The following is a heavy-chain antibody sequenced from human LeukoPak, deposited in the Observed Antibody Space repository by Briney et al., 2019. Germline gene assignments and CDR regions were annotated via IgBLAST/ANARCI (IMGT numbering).Heavy chain of an antibody. CDR1: GGSISSYY. CDR3: ARDRAQLLWFGELLPNDY. J-gene: IGHJ4*02. V-gene: IGHV4-59*12. CDR2: IYYSGST. D-gene: IGHD3-10*01. Sequence: SETLSLTCTVSGGSISSYYWSWIRQPPGKGLEWIGYIYYSGSTNYNPSLKSRVTISVDTSKNQFSLKLSSVTAADTAVYYCARDRAQLLWFGELLPNDYWGQGTLVTVSS.